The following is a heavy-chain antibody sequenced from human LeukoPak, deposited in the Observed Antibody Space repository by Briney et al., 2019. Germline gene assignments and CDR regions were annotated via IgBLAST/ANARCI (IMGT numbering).Heavy chain of an antibody. CDR1: GGSISTTNYY. CDR3: ARVLSGWYPFDY. D-gene: IGHD6-19*01. CDR2: IFYSGST. V-gene: IGHV4-39*07. Sequence: SETLSLTCIVSGGSISTTNYYWGWIRQPPGKGLEWIGNIFYSGSTYYSPSLKSRVTISVDTSKNQFSLKLSSVTAADTAVYYCARVLSGWYPFDYWGQGTLVTVSS. J-gene: IGHJ4*02.